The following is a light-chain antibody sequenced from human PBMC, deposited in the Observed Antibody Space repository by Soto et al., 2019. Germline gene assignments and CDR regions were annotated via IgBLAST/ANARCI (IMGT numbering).Light chain of an antibody. CDR3: QQYGSSPPYT. CDR1: QSVSSSY. V-gene: IGKV3-20*01. J-gene: IGKJ2*01. Sequence: EIVLTQSPGTLSLSPGERATLSCRASQSVSSSYLAWYQQKPGQAPRLLIYGASSRATGIPDRFSGSGSGTDVTLTISRLEPEDFPVYYCQQYGSSPPYTFGQGTKLEIK. CDR2: GAS.